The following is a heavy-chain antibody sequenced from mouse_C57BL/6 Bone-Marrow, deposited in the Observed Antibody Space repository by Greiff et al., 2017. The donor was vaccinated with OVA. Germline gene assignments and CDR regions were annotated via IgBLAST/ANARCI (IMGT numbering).Heavy chain of an antibody. J-gene: IGHJ1*03. D-gene: IGHD1-1*01. CDR2: IYPSDSET. CDR1: GYTFTSYW. CDR3: ARITTVVEEDVDV. Sequence: QVQLQQPGAELVRPGSSVKLSCKASGYTFTSYWMDWVKQRPGQGLEWIGNIYPSDSETHYNQKFKDKATLTVYKSSSTAYMPLSSLTSEDSAVYYCARITTVVEEDVDVWGTGTTVTVSS. V-gene: IGHV1-61*01.